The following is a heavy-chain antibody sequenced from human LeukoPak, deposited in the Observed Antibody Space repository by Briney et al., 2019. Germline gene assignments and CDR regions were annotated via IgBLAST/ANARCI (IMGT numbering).Heavy chain of an antibody. CDR2: INHSGST. J-gene: IGHJ4*02. CDR1: GGSFSGYY. D-gene: IGHD5-24*01. V-gene: IGHV4-34*01. Sequence: PSETLSLTCAVNGGSFSGYYRSWIRQPPGKWLEWIGEINHSGSTNYNPSLKSRVTISVDTSKNQFSLKLSSVTAADTAVYYRARGSTDGYSVFDYWGQGTLVTVSS. CDR3: ARGSTDGYSVFDY.